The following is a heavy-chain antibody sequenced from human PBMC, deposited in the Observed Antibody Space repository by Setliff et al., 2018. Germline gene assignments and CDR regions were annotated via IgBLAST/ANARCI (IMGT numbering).Heavy chain of an antibody. CDR1: GFPFNRYA. D-gene: IGHD2-8*01. CDR3: AKVKKPLIRGSGFDY. J-gene: IGHJ4*02. CDR2: ISFDGANT. V-gene: IGHV3-30-3*01. Sequence: PGGSLRLSCAASGFPFNRYAMHWVRQPPGKGLEWVAAISFDGANTYYTDSVKGRFTISRDNSENTLFLQMTSLRPEDTGIYYCAKVKKPLIRGSGFDYWGRGTLVTVSS.